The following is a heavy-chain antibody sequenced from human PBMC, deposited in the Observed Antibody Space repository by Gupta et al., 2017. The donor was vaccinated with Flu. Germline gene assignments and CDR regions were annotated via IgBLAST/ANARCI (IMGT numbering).Heavy chain of an antibody. CDR2: VSGSGGSA. J-gene: IGHJ4*02. CDR3: AKGCGDFWTALGY. CDR1: GFTFSSYA. Sequence: EVQLLESGGGLVQPGGSLRLSCAASGFTFSSYAMSWVRQAPGKGLEWVSAVSGSGGSAYYADSVKGRFTISRDNSKNTLYLQINSLRAEDTAVYNCAKGCGDFWTALGYWGQGTLVTVSS. V-gene: IGHV3-23*01. D-gene: IGHD3-3*01.